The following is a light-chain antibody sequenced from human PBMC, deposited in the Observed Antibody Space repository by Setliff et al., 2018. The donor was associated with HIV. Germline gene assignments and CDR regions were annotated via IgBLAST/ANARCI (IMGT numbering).Light chain of an antibody. CDR1: SSNIGAGYD. J-gene: IGLJ1*01. Sequence: QSVLTQPPSVSGAPGQSVTISCTGSSSNIGAGYDVHWYRQFPGTAPKLLIYGNINRPSGVPDRFLGSKSGTSASLAISGLQSEDEADYYCAAWDDSLNGYVFGTGTKSPS. CDR2: GNI. V-gene: IGLV1-40*01. CDR3: AAWDDSLNGYV.